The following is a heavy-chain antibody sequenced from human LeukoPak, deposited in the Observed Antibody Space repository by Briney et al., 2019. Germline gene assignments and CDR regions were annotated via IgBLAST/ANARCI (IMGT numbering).Heavy chain of an antibody. Sequence: GGSLRLSCAASGFTFSSYAMSWVRQAPGKGLEWVSGISGSGDNTYYADSVKGRFTISRDNSKNTLYLQMNSLRAEDTAVYYCARGELELLAGDYWGQGTLVTVSS. CDR1: GFTFSSYA. J-gene: IGHJ4*02. V-gene: IGHV3-23*01. CDR3: ARGELELLAGDY. CDR2: ISGSGDNT. D-gene: IGHD1-7*01.